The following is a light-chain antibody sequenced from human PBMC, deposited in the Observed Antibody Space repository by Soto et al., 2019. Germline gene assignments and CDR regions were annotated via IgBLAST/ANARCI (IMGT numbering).Light chain of an antibody. Sequence: ETLLTRSPATLSVSPGERATLSCRASQSVRDNLAWYQQKPGQAPRLLIYGASTRAPGIPDRFSGSGFGTEFSLTISSLQSEDFAVYYCQQHNDWPPSTFGQGTKLEIK. V-gene: IGKV3-15*01. CDR3: QQHNDWPPST. CDR1: QSVRDN. J-gene: IGKJ2*01. CDR2: GAS.